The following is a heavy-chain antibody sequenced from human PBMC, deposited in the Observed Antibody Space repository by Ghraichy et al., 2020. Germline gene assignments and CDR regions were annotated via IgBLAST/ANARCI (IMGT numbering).Heavy chain of an antibody. CDR3: VCGRAAGRGSLNWFDP. CDR1: GFTFSSYA. J-gene: IGHJ5*02. CDR2: ISGSGGST. V-gene: IGHV3-23*01. D-gene: IGHD6-13*01. Sequence: GESLNISCAASGFTFSSYAMNWVRQAPGKGLEWVSAISGSGGSTYYADSVKGRFTISRDNSKNTLYLQMNSLRAEDTAVYYCVCGRAAGRGSLNWFDPWGQGTLVTVSS.